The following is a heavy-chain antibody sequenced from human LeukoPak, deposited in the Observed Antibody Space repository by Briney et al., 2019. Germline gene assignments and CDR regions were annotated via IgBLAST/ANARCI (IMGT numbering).Heavy chain of an antibody. CDR2: IKQDGSEI. V-gene: IGHV3-7*03. CDR3: ARDLMGIAYRGAFYY. D-gene: IGHD6-13*01. Sequence: GGSLRLSCAASGFSFSSHWMSWVRQASGKGPEWVANIKQDGSEIYYVDSVKGRFTLSRDNSKYSLYLQMNSLRAEDTAVYYCARDLMGIAYRGAFYYWGQGTLVTVSS. CDR1: GFSFSSHW. J-gene: IGHJ4*02.